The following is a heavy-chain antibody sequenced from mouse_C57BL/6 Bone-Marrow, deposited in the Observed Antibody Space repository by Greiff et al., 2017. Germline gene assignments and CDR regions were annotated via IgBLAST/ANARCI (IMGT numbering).Heavy chain of an antibody. V-gene: IGHV5-9-1*02. J-gene: IGHJ3*01. CDR1: GFTFSSYA. D-gene: IGHD2-4*01. CDR2: ISSGGDYI. Sequence: DVKLVESGAGLVKPGGSLKLSCAASGFTFSSYAMSWVRQTPEKRLEWVAYISSGGDYIYYADTVKGRFTISRDNARNTLYLQMNSLKSEDTAMYYCTRETMITTAWFAYWGQGTLVTVSA. CDR3: TRETMITTAWFAY.